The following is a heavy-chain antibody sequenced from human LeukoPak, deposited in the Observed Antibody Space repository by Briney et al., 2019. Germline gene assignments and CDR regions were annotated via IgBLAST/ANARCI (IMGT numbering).Heavy chain of an antibody. V-gene: IGHV3-21*01. CDR2: ISSSSSYI. J-gene: IGHJ6*02. CDR3: ARGGITMVREVHYYYYYGMDV. Sequence: PGGSLRLSCAASGFTFSSYSMNWVRQAPGKGLEWVSSISSSSSYIYYADSVKGRFTISRDNAKNSLYLQMNSLRAEDTAVYYCARGGITMVREVHYYYYYGMDVWGQGTTVTVSS. D-gene: IGHD3-10*01. CDR1: GFTFSSYS.